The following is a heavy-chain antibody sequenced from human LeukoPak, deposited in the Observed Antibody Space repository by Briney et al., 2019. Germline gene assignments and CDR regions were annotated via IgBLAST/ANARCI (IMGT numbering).Heavy chain of an antibody. D-gene: IGHD1-26*01. CDR2: INGDGNSI. CDR3: ARGGSPPEALGDVFDI. J-gene: IGHJ3*02. V-gene: IGHV3-74*01. Sequence: GGSLRLSCAASGFTCITYWMHWVRQAPGKGLVRVSRINGDGNSIIYADSVKGRFTISRDNAKKTLYLQMNSLRVEDTAVYYCARGGSPPEALGDVFDIWGQGTMVTVSS. CDR1: GFTCITYW.